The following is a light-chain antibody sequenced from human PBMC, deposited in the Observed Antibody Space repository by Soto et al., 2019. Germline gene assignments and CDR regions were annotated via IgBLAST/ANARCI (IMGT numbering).Light chain of an antibody. CDR1: SSDVGGYNY. V-gene: IGLV2-14*01. Sequence: QSALTQPASVSGSPGQSITISCTGTSSDVGGYNYVSWYQQHTGKAPKLMIYDVSNRPSGVSNRVSGSKSGNTASLTISGLQAEDEADYYCSSYTSSSNGVVFGGGTKVTVL. J-gene: IGLJ2*01. CDR3: SSYTSSSNGVV. CDR2: DVS.